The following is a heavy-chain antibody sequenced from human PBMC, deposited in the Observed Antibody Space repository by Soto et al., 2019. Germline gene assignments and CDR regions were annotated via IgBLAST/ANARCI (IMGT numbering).Heavy chain of an antibody. CDR2: MSYSGSNK. J-gene: IGHJ4*02. Sequence: QVQLVESGGGVVQPGRSLRLSCAASGFTFSDYTMHWVRQAPGKGLEWVAVMSYSGSNKYHADSVKGRFTISRDNSKNTLYLQMNSLRSDDTAVYYCARGGMTSLLRGFDYWGQGTLLTVSS. CDR3: ARGGMTSLLRGFDY. CDR1: GFTFSDYT. D-gene: IGHD1-1*01. V-gene: IGHV3-30-3*01.